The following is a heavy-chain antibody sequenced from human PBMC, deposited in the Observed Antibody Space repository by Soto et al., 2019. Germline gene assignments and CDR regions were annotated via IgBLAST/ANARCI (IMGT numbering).Heavy chain of an antibody. Sequence: QITLKESGPTLVKPTQTLTLTCTFSGFSFSINGVAVGWIRQPPGQALEWLALIYWDDDQRYNPSLKNRLTIPKDTSRNQVVLTMTNMDPVDTATYYCAHKRDVSRGFKYWGQGTLVTVSS. CDR3: AHKRDVSRGFKY. CDR1: GFSFSINGVA. V-gene: IGHV2-5*02. J-gene: IGHJ4*02. CDR2: IYWDDDQ. D-gene: IGHD3-10*01.